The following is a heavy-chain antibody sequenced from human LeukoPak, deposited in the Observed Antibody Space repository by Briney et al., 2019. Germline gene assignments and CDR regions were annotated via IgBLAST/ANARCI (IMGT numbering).Heavy chain of an antibody. V-gene: IGHV3-48*01. J-gene: IGHJ1*01. CDR1: GFSFRNYG. CDR2: ISSSSSAI. D-gene: IGHD2-8*01. CDR3: ASSLMVLEYFQY. Sequence: GGSLRLSCAASGFSFRNYGMNWVRQAPGKGLEGISYISSSSSAIYYADSLKGRFTISRDNAKNSLYLEINSLRAEDTAVYYCASSLMVLEYFQYWGQGTLVTVSS.